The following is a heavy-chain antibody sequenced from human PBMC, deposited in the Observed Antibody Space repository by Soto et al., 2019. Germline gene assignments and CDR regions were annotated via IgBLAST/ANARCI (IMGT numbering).Heavy chain of an antibody. CDR1: GFTFSSYA. Sequence: GGSLRHSCAASGFTFSSYAMHWVRQAPGKGLEWVAVIWYDGSNKYYADSVKGRFTISRDNSKNTLYLQMNSLRAEDTAVYYCAREVLAFDIWGHGTMVTVSS. J-gene: IGHJ3*02. CDR3: AREVLAFDI. D-gene: IGHD1-20*01. V-gene: IGHV3-33*08. CDR2: IWYDGSNK.